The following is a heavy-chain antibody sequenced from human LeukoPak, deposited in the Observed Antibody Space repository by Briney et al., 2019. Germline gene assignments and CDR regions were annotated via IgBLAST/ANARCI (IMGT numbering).Heavy chain of an antibody. J-gene: IGHJ4*02. CDR2: IYPGDSDI. CDR1: GYSFTRNW. D-gene: IGHD3-9*01. V-gene: IGHV5-51*01. CDR3: ARRGDILTGSDY. Sequence: GESLKISCQGFGYSFTRNWIGWVRQKPGKGLEWMGIIYPGDSDIKYSASFQGQVTISADKSISTAYLQWSSLKASDTAMYYCARRGDILTGSDYWGQGTLVTVSS.